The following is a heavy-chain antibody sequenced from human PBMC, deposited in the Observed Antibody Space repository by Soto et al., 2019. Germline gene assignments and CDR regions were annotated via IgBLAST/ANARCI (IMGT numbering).Heavy chain of an antibody. CDR1: GFAFDEYG. J-gene: IGHJ6*02. V-gene: IGHV3-9*01. CDR3: AKDRGGEKDHSDGMDV. Sequence: EVQLVESGGGLVQPGRSLRVSCAASGFAFDEYGMHWVRQAPGKGLEWVSGVNWNSDIIGYSDSVKGRFTISRDNAKNSLYLQMNSLRAEDTALYYCAKDRGGEKDHSDGMDVWGLGTMVTVSS. CDR2: VNWNSDII. D-gene: IGHD7-27*01.